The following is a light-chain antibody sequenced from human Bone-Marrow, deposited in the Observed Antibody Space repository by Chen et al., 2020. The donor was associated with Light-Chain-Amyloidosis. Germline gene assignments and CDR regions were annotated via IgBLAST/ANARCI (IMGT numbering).Light chain of an antibody. Sequence: EIVMTQSPATLSVSPGERVTLSCRASQSINNKLAWYQQKHGQAPRRLIYGASTRSTVIPARFSGSGSGTEFTLTISSMQPEDFAVYYCQQYDTWKTFGQGTNVGIK. V-gene: IGKV3-15*01. CDR1: QSINNK. J-gene: IGKJ1*01. CDR3: QQYDTWKT. CDR2: GAS.